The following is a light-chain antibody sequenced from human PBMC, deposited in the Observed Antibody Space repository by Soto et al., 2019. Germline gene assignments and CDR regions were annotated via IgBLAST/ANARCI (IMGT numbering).Light chain of an antibody. V-gene: IGKV3-20*01. CDR1: QSISQS. Sequence: EVVLTQSPGTLSLSPGERATLSCRASQSISQSLAWYQQRPGQSPRLLIYDASRRATGIPDRFTGSGFGTDFTLTISRLAPEDLAVYYCKQYGGSPRTFGQGTKVELK. CDR3: KQYGGSPRT. CDR2: DAS. J-gene: IGKJ1*01.